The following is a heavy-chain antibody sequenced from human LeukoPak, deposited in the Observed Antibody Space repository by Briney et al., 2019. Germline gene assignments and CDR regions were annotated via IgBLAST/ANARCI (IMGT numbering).Heavy chain of an antibody. V-gene: IGHV1-2*02. CDR3: ARDVSDYHILPAYTSDMAY. J-gene: IGHJ4*02. Sequence: ASVKVSCKAYGYTFTGYYMHWVRQAPGQGLEWMGWINPNSGGTNYAQKFQGRVTMTRDTSISTAYMELSRLRSDDTAVYYCARDVSDYHILPAYTSDMAYWGQGTLVTVS. CDR1: GYTFTGYY. D-gene: IGHD3-9*01. CDR2: INPNSGGT.